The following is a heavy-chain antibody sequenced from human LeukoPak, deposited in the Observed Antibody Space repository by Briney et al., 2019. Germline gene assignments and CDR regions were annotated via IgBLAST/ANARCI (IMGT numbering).Heavy chain of an antibody. V-gene: IGHV3-66*02. J-gene: IGHJ6*03. D-gene: IGHD6-19*01. CDR1: GLTVSSNY. CDR2: IYSGGST. Sequence: GGSLRLSCAASGLTVSSNYMSWVRQAPGKGLEWVSVIYSGGSTYCADSVKGRFTISRDNSKNTLYLQMNSLRAEDTAVYYCARMHGSGWNYYYYYMDVWGKGTTVTVSS. CDR3: ARMHGSGWNYYYYYMDV.